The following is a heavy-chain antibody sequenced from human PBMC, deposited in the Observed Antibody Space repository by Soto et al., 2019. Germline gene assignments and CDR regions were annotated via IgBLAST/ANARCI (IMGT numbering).Heavy chain of an antibody. CDR3: SKESCSSTSCYPPSFDY. Sequence: GGSLRLSCAASGFTFSSYAMSWVRQAPGKGLEWVSAISGSGGSTYYADSVKGRFTISRDNSKNTLYLQMNSLRAEDTAVYYFSKESCSSTSCYPPSFDYWGQGTLVTVSS. D-gene: IGHD2-2*01. J-gene: IGHJ4*02. CDR2: ISGSGGST. CDR1: GFTFSSYA. V-gene: IGHV3-23*01.